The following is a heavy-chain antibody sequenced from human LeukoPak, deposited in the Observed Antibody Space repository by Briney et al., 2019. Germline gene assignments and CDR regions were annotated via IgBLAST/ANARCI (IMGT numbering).Heavy chain of an antibody. J-gene: IGHJ4*02. Sequence: GGSLRLSCAASGFSFSSYWMHWVRQAPGKGLEWVSSIFPSGGEIHYADSVRGRFAISRHNSKSTLPLQMNSLRAEDTAIYYCATYRQVLLPFESWGQGTLVTVSS. CDR1: GFSFSSYW. CDR2: IFPSGGEI. CDR3: ATYRQVLLPFES. V-gene: IGHV3-23*01. D-gene: IGHD2-8*02.